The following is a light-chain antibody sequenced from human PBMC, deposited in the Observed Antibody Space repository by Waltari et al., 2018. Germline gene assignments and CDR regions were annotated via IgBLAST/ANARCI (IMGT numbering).Light chain of an antibody. V-gene: IGLV2-14*03. CDR2: DVN. CDR1: SSDVGGDDS. J-gene: IGLJ2*01. Sequence: QSALTQPASVSGSPGQSITISCTGSSSDVGGDDSVSWYEDHPGQAPKAIIYDVNKRPSGVSDRCSGSKSGNTASLTISGLQAEDEATFYCSSQSTKNGVIFGGGTKVTVL. CDR3: SSQSTKNGVI.